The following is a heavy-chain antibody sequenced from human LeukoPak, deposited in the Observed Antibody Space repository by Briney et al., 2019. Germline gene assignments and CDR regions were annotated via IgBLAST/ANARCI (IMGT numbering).Heavy chain of an antibody. Sequence: GGSLRLSCAASGFTFSSYWMHWVRQAPGKGLVWVSRINSDGSSTSYADSVKGRFTISRDNAKNTLYLQMNSLRAEDTAVYYCARPPNYYYYYGMDVWGQGTTVTVSS. CDR1: GFTFSSYW. J-gene: IGHJ6*02. CDR3: ARPPNYYYYYGMDV. CDR2: INSDGSST. V-gene: IGHV3-74*01.